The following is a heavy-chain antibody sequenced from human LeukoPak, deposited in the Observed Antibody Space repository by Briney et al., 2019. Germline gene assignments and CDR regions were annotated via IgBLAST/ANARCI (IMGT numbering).Heavy chain of an antibody. CDR1: GFTFSSYA. V-gene: IGHV3-23*01. D-gene: IGHD1-26*01. Sequence: QSGGSLRLSCAASGFTFSSYAMSWVRQAPGKGLEWVSAISGSGGSTYYADSVKGRFTISRDNSKNTLYLQMNSLRAEDTAVYYCAKGGKVVVGATWFDYWGQGTLVTVSS. CDR3: AKGGKVVVGATWFDY. CDR2: ISGSGGST. J-gene: IGHJ4*02.